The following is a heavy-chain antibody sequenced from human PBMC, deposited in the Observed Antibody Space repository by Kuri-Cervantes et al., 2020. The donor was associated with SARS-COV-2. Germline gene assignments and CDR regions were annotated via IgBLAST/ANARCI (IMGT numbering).Heavy chain of an antibody. D-gene: IGHD6-19*01. CDR3: ARQYLAVAPNAFDI. Sequence: GSLRLSCTVSGGSISSYYWSWIRQPPGKGLEWIGSIYHSGSTYYNPSLKSRVTISVDTSKNQFSLKLSSVTAADTAVYYCARQYLAVAPNAFDIWGQGTMVTVSS. V-gene: IGHV4-59*04. J-gene: IGHJ3*02. CDR1: GGSISSYY. CDR2: IYHSGST.